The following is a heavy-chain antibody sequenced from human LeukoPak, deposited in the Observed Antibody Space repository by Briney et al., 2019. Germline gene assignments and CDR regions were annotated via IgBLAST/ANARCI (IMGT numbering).Heavy chain of an antibody. CDR1: GFAFSTYW. Sequence: GGSLRLSCAASGFAFSTYWMDWVRQAPGKGLEWVGNINQDGSVKHYVDYVRGRFTISRDNARNSVYLQMNAMRVEDTAAYYCTRNFVFWGQGTLVTASS. D-gene: IGHD3-9*01. V-gene: IGHV3-7*01. CDR3: TRNFVF. J-gene: IGHJ4*01. CDR2: INQDGSVK.